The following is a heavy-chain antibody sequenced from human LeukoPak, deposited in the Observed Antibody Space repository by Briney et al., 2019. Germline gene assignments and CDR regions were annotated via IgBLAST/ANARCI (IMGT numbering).Heavy chain of an antibody. Sequence: SETLSLTCTVSGYSISSGYYWGWIRQPPGKGLEWIGSIYHSGSTYYNPSLKSRVTISVDTSKNQFSLKLSSVTAADTAVYYCARDLSMADLGWFDPWGQGTLVAVSS. J-gene: IGHJ5*02. CDR2: IYHSGST. V-gene: IGHV4-38-2*02. CDR3: ARDLSMADLGWFDP. D-gene: IGHD2-8*01. CDR1: GYSISSGYY.